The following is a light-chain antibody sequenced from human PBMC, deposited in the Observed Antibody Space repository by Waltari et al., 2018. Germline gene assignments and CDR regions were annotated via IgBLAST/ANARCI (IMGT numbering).Light chain of an antibody. V-gene: IGKV4-1*01. Sequence: DIVMTQSPDSLTVSLGERATINCKSSQSVLFSSDNKNYLAWYQQKTGQPPKLLIYWASTRESGVPDRFSGSGSGTDFTLTISSLQAEDVAVYFCQQYYIAQYTFGQGTKLEIK. CDR3: QQYYIAQYT. J-gene: IGKJ2*01. CDR1: QSVLFSSDNKNY. CDR2: WAS.